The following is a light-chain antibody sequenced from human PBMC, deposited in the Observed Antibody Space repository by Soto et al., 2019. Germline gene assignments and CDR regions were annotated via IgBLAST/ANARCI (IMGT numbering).Light chain of an antibody. CDR2: LGS. V-gene: IGKV2-28*01. Sequence: DIVMTQSPLSLPVTPGEPASISCRSSQSLLHSNGYNYLDWYLQKPEQSPQLLIYLGSNRASGVPDRFSCSGSGTDFTLKTSRVEAEDVGVYYCMQALHTPRTFGQGTKLEIK. J-gene: IGKJ2*01. CDR1: QSLLHSNGYNY. CDR3: MQALHTPRT.